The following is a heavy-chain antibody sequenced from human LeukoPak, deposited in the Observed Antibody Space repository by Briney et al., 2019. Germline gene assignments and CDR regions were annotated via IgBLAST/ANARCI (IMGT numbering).Heavy chain of an antibody. CDR3: AKDYSGSWYYFDY. CDR2: ISDSGGST. D-gene: IGHD6-13*01. Sequence: GGTLRLSCAASGFTFSNYDITWVRQAPGKGLEWVSTISDSGGSTYYADSVKGRFTISRDNSKNTLYLQMNSLRPEDTAIYYCAKDYSGSWYYFDYWGQGTLVTVSS. V-gene: IGHV3-23*01. CDR1: GFTFSNYD. J-gene: IGHJ4*02.